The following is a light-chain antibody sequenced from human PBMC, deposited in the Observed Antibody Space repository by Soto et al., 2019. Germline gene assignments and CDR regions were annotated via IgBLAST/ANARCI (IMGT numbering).Light chain of an antibody. CDR1: QSISNC. CDR3: QQYNTYRA. Sequence: DIQMTQSPSTLSASVGDRVTITCRASQSISNCLAWHQQKPGKAPKLLIYKASTLESGVPSRFSGYGSGTEFTLTISSLQPDDFATYYCQQYNTYRAFGQGTKVDI. CDR2: KAS. V-gene: IGKV1-5*03. J-gene: IGKJ1*01.